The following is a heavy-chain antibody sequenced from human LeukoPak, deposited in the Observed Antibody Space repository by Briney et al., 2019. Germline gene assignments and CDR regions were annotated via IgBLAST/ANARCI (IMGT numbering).Heavy chain of an antibody. V-gene: IGHV3-21*01. CDR1: GFTFSSYS. J-gene: IGHJ4*02. CDR2: ISSSSYI. D-gene: IGHD3-22*01. CDR3: ARDSESSGPGEYQFDY. Sequence: GGSLRLSCAASGFTFSSYSMNWVRQAPGKGLEWVSSISSSSYIYYADSVKGRFTISRDNAKNSLYLQMNSLRAEDTAVYYCARDSESSGPGEYQFDYWGQGTLVTVSS.